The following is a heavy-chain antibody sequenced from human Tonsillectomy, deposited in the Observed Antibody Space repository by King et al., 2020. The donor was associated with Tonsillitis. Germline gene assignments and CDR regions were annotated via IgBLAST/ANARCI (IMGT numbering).Heavy chain of an antibody. J-gene: IGHJ6*03. V-gene: IGHV4-59*01. CDR1: GGSISSYY. D-gene: IGHD3-22*01. CDR3: ARDFRYYDSSGTSYYYYYMDV. Sequence: QLQESGPGLVKPSETLSLTCTVSGGSISSYYWSWIRQPPGKGLELIGYIYYSVSTNYNPSLESRVTISVDTSTNHLSLKLTSVTAAATAVYSCARDFRYYDSSGTSYYYYYMDVWGKGTTVTVSS. CDR2: IYYSVST.